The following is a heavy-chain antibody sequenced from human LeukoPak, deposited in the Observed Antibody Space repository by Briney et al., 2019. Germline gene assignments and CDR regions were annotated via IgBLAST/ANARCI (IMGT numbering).Heavy chain of an antibody. CDR2: ISYDGTSK. J-gene: IGHJ4*02. Sequence: PGGSLRLSCAASGFTFSTYLMHWVRQAPGKGLEWVAFISYDGTSKYYADSVKGRFTISRDNSKHTLYLQMNSLRAEDTALYYCARDTNDYGGNSYFDYRGQGTLVTVSS. D-gene: IGHD4-23*01. V-gene: IGHV3-30*04. CDR1: GFTFSTYL. CDR3: ARDTNDYGGNSYFDY.